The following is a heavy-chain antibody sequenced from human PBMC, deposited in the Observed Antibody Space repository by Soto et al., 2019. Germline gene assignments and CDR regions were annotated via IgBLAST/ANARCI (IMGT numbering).Heavy chain of an antibody. CDR1: GGSISSGGYY. Sequence: PSETLSLTCTVSGGSISSGGYYWSWIRQHPGKGLEWIGYIYYSGSTYYNPSLKSRVTISVDTSKNQFSLKLSSVTAADTAVYYCARGSSTSVCFDYWGQGTLVTVSS. CDR3: ARGSSTSVCFDY. D-gene: IGHD2-2*01. CDR2: IYYSGST. V-gene: IGHV4-31*03. J-gene: IGHJ4*02.